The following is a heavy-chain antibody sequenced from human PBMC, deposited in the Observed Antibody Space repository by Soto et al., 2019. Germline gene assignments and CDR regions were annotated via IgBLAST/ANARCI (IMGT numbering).Heavy chain of an antibody. D-gene: IGHD6-13*01. J-gene: IGHJ3*02. Sequence: ASVKVSCKASGYTFTSYAMHWVRQAPGQRLEWMGWINAGNGNTKYSQKFQGRVTITRDTSASTAYMELSSLRSEDTAVYYCARNIAAAGRDAFDIWGQGTMVTVSS. CDR2: INAGNGNT. V-gene: IGHV1-3*01. CDR1: GYTFTSYA. CDR3: ARNIAAAGRDAFDI.